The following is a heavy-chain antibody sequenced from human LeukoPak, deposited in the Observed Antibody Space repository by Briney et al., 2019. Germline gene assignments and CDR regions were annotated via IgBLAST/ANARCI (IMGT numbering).Heavy chain of an antibody. Sequence: SETLSLTCTVSGDSISSYYWSWIRQPPGKGLEWIGYIYTSGSTNCNPSLKSRVTISEDTSKNQFSLKVSYVTAADTAVDYCARSNSRYLDYWGQGTLVTVSS. CDR2: IYTSGST. D-gene: IGHD2/OR15-2a*01. CDR3: ARSNSRYLDY. CDR1: GDSISSYY. J-gene: IGHJ4*02. V-gene: IGHV4-4*09.